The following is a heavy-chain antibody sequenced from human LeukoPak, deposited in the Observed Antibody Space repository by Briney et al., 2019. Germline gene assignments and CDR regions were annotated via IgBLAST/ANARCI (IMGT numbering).Heavy chain of an antibody. CDR3: ARGSTDYDSSGYYYVDI. D-gene: IGHD3-22*01. CDR2: INHSGST. CDR1: GGSFSGYY. J-gene: IGHJ3*02. V-gene: IGHV4-34*01. Sequence: SETLSLTCAVYGGSFSGYYWSWIRQPPGKGLEWIGEINHSGSTNYNPSLKSRVTISVDTSKNQFSLKLSSVTAADTAVYYCARGSTDYDSSGYYYVDIWGQGTMVTVSS.